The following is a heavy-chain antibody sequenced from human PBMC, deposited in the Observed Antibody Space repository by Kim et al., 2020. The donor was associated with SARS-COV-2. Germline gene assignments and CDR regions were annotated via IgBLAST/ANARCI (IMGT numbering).Heavy chain of an antibody. CDR3: TSGPYYYDSAAYYHDY. Sequence: GGSLRLSCTTSGLNFADYAMSWFRQAPGKGLEWVAFIRSKRYDETTEYAASMKGRFIISRDDSKRIAYLQMNGLKTEDTAVYYCTSGPYYYDSAAYYHDYWGQGTLVTVSS. D-gene: IGHD3-22*01. J-gene: IGHJ4*02. CDR2: IRSKRYDETT. V-gene: IGHV3-49*03. CDR1: GLNFADYA.